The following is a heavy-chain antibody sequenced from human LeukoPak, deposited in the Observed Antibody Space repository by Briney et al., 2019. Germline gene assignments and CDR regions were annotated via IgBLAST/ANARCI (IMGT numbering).Heavy chain of an antibody. CDR3: ARTWSGRYFDY. CDR2: ISSSGSTI. D-gene: IGHD3-3*01. V-gene: IGHV3-48*02. CDR1: GFTFSSYS. Sequence: GGSLRLSCAASGFTFSSYSMNWVRQAPGKGLEWISYISSSGSTIYYADSVRGRFTISRDNAKNSLYLQMNSLRDDDTAVYYCARTWSGRYFDYWGLGTLVTVSS. J-gene: IGHJ4*02.